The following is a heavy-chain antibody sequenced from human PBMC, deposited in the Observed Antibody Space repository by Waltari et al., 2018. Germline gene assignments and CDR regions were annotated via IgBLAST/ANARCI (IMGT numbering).Heavy chain of an antibody. CDR1: GGTFSSYA. CDR2: FLPILGRA. J-gene: IGHJ3*02. D-gene: IGHD3-9*01. V-gene: IGHV1-69*04. CDR3: ARGAGDFDWRSDAFDI. Sequence: QVQLVQSGAEVKKPGTSVKVSCKASGGTFSSYAISWVRQSPGQGLEWMGRFLPILGRANYAQKVQGRVTITADKSTSTAYMELSSLRSEDTAVYYCARGAGDFDWRSDAFDIWGQGTMVTVSS.